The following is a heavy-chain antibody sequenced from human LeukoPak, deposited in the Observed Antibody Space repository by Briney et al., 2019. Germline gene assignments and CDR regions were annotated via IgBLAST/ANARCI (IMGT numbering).Heavy chain of an antibody. CDR3: ARLDALYCSSTSCRNLDY. CDR1: GGSFSGYY. D-gene: IGHD2-2*01. Sequence: PSETLSLTCAVYGGSFSGYYWSWIRQPPGKGLEWIGEINHSGSTNYNPSLQSRVTISVDTSKNQFSLKLSSVTAADTAVYYCARLDALYCSSTSCRNLDYWGQGTLVTVSS. V-gene: IGHV4-34*01. CDR2: INHSGST. J-gene: IGHJ4*02.